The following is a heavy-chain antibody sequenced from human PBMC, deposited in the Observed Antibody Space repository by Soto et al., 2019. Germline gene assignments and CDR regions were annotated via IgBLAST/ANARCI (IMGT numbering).Heavy chain of an antibody. J-gene: IGHJ4*02. Sequence: SETLSLTCSVSGDSISNSAYYWGWIRQPPGEGLDWIGSIYHNQQTQYNPSLKSRVTLSLDMSKNQFSLRLTSVTAADSALYYCAKYTGGTMMDYWGQGTLVTVSS. CDR1: GDSISNSAYY. V-gene: IGHV4-39*01. D-gene: IGHD3-22*01. CDR2: IYHNQQT. CDR3: AKYTGGTMMDY.